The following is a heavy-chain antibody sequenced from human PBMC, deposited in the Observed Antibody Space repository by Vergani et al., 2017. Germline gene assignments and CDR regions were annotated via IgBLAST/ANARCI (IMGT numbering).Heavy chain of an antibody. Sequence: QVQLVESGGGVVQPGRSLRLSCAASGFTFSSYGMHWVRQAPGKGLEWVAVISYDGSNKYYADSVKGRFTISRDNSKNTLYLQMNSLRAEDTAVYYCARDIVVVPAAIPYYYGMDVWGQGTTVTVSS. J-gene: IGHJ6*02. CDR3: ARDIVVVPAAIPYYYGMDV. V-gene: IGHV3-30*03. CDR1: GFTFSSYG. CDR2: ISYDGSNK. D-gene: IGHD2-2*01.